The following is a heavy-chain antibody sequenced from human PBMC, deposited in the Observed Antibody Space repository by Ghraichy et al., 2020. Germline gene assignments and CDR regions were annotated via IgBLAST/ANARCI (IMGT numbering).Heavy chain of an antibody. CDR2: IKEDGSEK. V-gene: IGHV3-7*01. CDR1: GFNFRGYW. Sequence: GGSLRLSCAASGFNFRGYWMSWVRQATGKGLEWVAYIKEDGSEKLYVDSVKGRFTISRDNAKNSLYLEMNSLRVEDTAVYFCAKDRGGRSGMDVWGQGTTVTVSS. CDR3: AKDRGGRSGMDV. J-gene: IGHJ6*02. D-gene: IGHD3-16*01.